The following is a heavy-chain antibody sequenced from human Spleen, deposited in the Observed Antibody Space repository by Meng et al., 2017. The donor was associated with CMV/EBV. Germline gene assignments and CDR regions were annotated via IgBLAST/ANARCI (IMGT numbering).Heavy chain of an antibody. V-gene: IGHV1-2*02. Sequence: ASVKVSCKASGGTFSSYAISWVRQAPGQGLEWMGWSNPHSGGTNSAQKFQGRVTMTRDTSTSTVYMELSSLTSEDTAVYYCARSLGSSVGSVQYGLGYWGQGTLVTVSS. D-gene: IGHD6-6*01. J-gene: IGHJ4*02. CDR2: SNPHSGGT. CDR3: ARSLGSSVGSVQYGLGY. CDR1: GGTFSSYA.